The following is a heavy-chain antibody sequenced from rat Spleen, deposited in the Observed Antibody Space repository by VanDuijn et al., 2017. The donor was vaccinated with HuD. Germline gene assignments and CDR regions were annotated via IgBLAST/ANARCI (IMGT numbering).Heavy chain of an antibody. D-gene: IGHD1-11*01. CDR1: GFTFSNYY. V-gene: IGHV5-25*01. CDR2: ISSDGGRN. Sequence: EVQLVESGGGLVQPGRSMKLSCAALGFTFSNYYMAWVRQAPTKGLEWVAIISSDGGRNFYRDSVKGRFTISRDIVKSILFLEMDSLRSEDTATYYCARQLDYGGYSPYFDYWGQGVMVTVSS. J-gene: IGHJ2*01. CDR3: ARQLDYGGYSPYFDY.